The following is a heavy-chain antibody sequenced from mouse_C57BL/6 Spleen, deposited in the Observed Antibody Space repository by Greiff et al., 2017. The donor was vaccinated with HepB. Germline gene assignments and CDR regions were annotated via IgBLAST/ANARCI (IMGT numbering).Heavy chain of an antibody. CDR1: GYTFTDYY. J-gene: IGHJ4*01. V-gene: IGHV1-26*01. CDR2: INPNNGGT. CDR3: ARDYGSSYGAMDY. Sequence: EVQLQQSGPELVKPGASVKISCKASGYTFTDYYMNWVKQSHGKSLEWIGDINPNNGGTSYNQKYKGKATLTVDTSSSTAYMELRSLTSEDYAVYYCARDYGSSYGAMDYWGQGTSVTVSS. D-gene: IGHD1-1*01.